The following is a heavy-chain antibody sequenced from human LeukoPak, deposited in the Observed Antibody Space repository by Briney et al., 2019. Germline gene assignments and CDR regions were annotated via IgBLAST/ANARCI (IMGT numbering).Heavy chain of an antibody. Sequence: PGGSLRLSCAACGFTFSSYWMHWVRQVPGKGLVWVSRIKSDGSSTTYADSVKGRFTISRDNAKNTLCLQMNSLRAEDTAVYYCTRDPGMDVWGQGTTVTVSS. CDR1: GFTFSSYW. V-gene: IGHV3-74*01. CDR3: TRDPGMDV. CDR2: IKSDGSST. J-gene: IGHJ6*02.